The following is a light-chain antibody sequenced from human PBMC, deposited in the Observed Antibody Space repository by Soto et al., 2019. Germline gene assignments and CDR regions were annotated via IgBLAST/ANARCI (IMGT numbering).Light chain of an antibody. J-gene: IGKJ4*01. V-gene: IGKV3-20*01. CDR2: GAS. Sequence: LSCWASPTIINKYLAWYQKKPGQAPRLLIYGASNRATGIPARFTGSGSGTDFTLTISSLEPEDFAMYYCQQYGSPPLTFGGGTQVELQ. CDR3: QQYGSPPLT. CDR1: PTIINKY.